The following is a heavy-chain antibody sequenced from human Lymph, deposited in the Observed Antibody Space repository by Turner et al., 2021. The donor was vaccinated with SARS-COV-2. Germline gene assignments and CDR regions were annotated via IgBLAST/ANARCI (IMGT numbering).Heavy chain of an antibody. CDR2: INPNSGGT. CDR1: GYTFTGYY. J-gene: IGHJ4*02. Sequence: QVQLVQSWAEVKKPGASGKVSCKASGYTFTGYYMHWVRQAPGQGLECMGWINPNSGGTNYAQKFQGRVTMTRDTSISTAYMELSRLRSDDTAVYYCARSRDLQSMVRGVDPFDYWGQGTLVTVSS. CDR3: ARSRDLQSMVRGVDPFDY. V-gene: IGHV1-2*02. D-gene: IGHD3-10*01.